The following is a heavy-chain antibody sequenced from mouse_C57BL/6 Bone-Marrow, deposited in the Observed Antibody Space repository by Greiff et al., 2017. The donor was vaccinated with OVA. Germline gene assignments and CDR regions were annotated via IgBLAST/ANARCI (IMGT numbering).Heavy chain of an antibody. Sequence: QVHVKQSGAELVKPGASVKISCKASGYAFSSYWMNWVKQRPGKGLEWIGQIYPGDGDTNYNGKFKGKATLTADKSSSTAYMQLSSLTSEDSAVYFCAGKIYYGKGYYAMDYWGQGTSVTVSS. V-gene: IGHV1-80*01. CDR1: GYAFSSYW. D-gene: IGHD2-1*01. CDR2: IYPGDGDT. CDR3: AGKIYYGKGYYAMDY. J-gene: IGHJ4*01.